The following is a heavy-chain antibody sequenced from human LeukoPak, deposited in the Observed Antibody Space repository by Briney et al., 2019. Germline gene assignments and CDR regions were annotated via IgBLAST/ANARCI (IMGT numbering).Heavy chain of an antibody. D-gene: IGHD4-17*01. J-gene: IGHJ4*02. V-gene: IGHV3-7*03. Sequence: GGSLRLSCAASGFTFSSYWMSWVRQAPGKGLEWVANIKQDGSEKYYVDSVKGRFTISRDNSKNTLYLQMNSLRAEDTAVYYCAKEDYGDYYFDYWGQGTLVTVSS. CDR2: IKQDGSEK. CDR3: AKEDYGDYYFDY. CDR1: GFTFSSYW.